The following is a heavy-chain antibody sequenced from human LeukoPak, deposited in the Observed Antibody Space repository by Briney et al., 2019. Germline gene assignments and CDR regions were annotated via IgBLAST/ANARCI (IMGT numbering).Heavy chain of an antibody. J-gene: IGHJ4*02. CDR3: VVWGEDSSGHRFDH. Sequence: GGSPRLSCAASGFTFNSYWMHWVRQAPGKGLLWVSRINTDGSSTHYADSVKGRLTISRDNAKNMLYLQMNGLRAEDTAVYYCVVWGEDSSGHRFDHWGQGTLVTVSS. D-gene: IGHD3-22*01. V-gene: IGHV3-74*01. CDR1: GFTFNSYW. CDR2: INTDGSST.